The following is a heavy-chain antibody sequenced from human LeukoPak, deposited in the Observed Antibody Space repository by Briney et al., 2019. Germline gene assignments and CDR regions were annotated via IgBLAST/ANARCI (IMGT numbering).Heavy chain of an antibody. CDR2: FNHSGST. V-gene: IGHV4-34*01. Sequence: PSETLSLTCAVYGGSFSGYYWSWIRQPPGKGLEWIGEFNHSGSTNYNPSLKSRVTISVDTSKNQFSLKLSSATAADTAVYYCARGSTESYSSWLYYYYGMDVWGQGTTVTVSS. D-gene: IGHD6-13*01. J-gene: IGHJ6*02. CDR1: GGSFSGYY. CDR3: ARGSTESYSSWLYYYYGMDV.